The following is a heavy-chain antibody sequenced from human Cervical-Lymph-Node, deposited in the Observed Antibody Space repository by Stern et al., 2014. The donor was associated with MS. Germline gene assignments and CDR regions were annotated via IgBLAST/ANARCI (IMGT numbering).Heavy chain of an antibody. CDR2: ISAYNGNT. J-gene: IGHJ6*02. CDR1: GYTFTSYG. D-gene: IGHD3-3*01. CDR3: ARDGITIFGVVTQTKYYYYGMDV. V-gene: IGHV1-18*01. Sequence: VQLVESGAEVKKPGASVKVSCKASGYTFTSYGISWVRQAPGQGLEWMGWISAYNGNTNYAQQLQGRVTMTTDTSTSTAYMELRSLRSDDTAVYYCARDGITIFGVVTQTKYYYYGMDVWGQGTTVTVSS.